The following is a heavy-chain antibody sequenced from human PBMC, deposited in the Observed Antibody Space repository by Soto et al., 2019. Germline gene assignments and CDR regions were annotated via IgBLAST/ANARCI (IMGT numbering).Heavy chain of an antibody. CDR3: ARDQTTVVTYYYYGMDV. CDR1: GFTFSSYS. V-gene: IGHV3-21*01. J-gene: IGHJ6*02. D-gene: IGHD4-17*01. CDR2: ISSSSSYI. Sequence: GGSLRLSCAASGFTFSSYSMNWVRQAPGKGLEWVSSISSSSSYIYYADSVKGRFTISRDNAKNSLYLQMNSLRAEDTAVYYCARDQTTVVTYYYYGMDVWGQGTTVTVSS.